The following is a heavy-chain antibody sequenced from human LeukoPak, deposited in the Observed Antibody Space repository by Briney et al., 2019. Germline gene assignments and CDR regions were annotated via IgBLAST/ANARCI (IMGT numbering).Heavy chain of an antibody. V-gene: IGHV3-23*01. CDR3: AAQSARPQYYFDY. Sequence: PGGSLRLSCAASGFTFSSYAMSWVRQAPGKGLEWVSAISGSGGSTYYADSVKGRFTISRDNSKNTLYPQMNSLRAEDTAVYYCAAQSARPQYYFDYWGQGTLVTVSS. CDR1: GFTFSSYA. D-gene: IGHD6-6*01. CDR2: ISGSGGST. J-gene: IGHJ4*02.